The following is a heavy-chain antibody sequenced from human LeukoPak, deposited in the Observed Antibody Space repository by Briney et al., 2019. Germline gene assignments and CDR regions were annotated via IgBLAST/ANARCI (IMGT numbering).Heavy chain of an antibody. CDR3: VRGTWFDP. Sequence: AGGSLRLSCAASGFSVSNYYMSWVRQAPGKGLEWVSVLYSGGTTHYADSAKGRFTISRDNSKNTLFLQMDSLRPEDTAVYYCVRGTWFDPWGQGTLVTVSS. CDR1: GFSVSNYY. D-gene: IGHD1-1*01. J-gene: IGHJ5*02. V-gene: IGHV3-53*01. CDR2: LYSGGTT.